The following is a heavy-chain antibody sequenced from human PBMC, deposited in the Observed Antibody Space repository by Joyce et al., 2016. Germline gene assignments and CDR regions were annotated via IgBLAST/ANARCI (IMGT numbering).Heavy chain of an antibody. Sequence: QVQLQESGPGLVKPSETLSLSCTVSGGSISSYYWIWIRQPPGKGLEWIGYSNHRGRTNYNPSRKSRVTISVDTSKNEFSLKMTSVTAADTAVYYCARGNDYDYWSGYEAHYFDYWGQGTLVTVSS. CDR1: GGSISSYY. J-gene: IGHJ4*02. V-gene: IGHV4-59*01. D-gene: IGHD3-3*01. CDR2: SNHRGRT. CDR3: ARGNDYDYWSGYEAHYFDY.